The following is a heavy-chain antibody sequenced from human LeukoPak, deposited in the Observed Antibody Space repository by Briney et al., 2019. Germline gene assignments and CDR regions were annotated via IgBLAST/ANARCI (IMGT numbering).Heavy chain of an antibody. Sequence: SVKVSCKASGDTFTSYAISWVRQAPGQGREWMGGISTIIGTANYAQKLQGRGTITTEASTSTAYMEPSSLRAVDTALYYCARSMAACYYYCYIDV. V-gene: IGHV1-69*05. CDR1: GDTFTSYA. D-gene: IGHD6-6*01. CDR2: ISTIIGTA. CDR3: ARSMAACYYYCYIDV. J-gene: IGHJ6*03.